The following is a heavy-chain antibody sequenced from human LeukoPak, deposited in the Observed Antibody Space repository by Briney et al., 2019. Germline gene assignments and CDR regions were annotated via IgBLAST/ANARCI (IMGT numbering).Heavy chain of an antibody. J-gene: IGHJ4*02. Sequence: GGSLRLSCAASGFTVSTNYMSWVRQAPGKGLEWVSVIYSGGNTYYADSVKGRFTISRDNSKNTLYLQMNSLRAEDTAVYYCARVEYSSGWYRNWGQGTLVTVSS. V-gene: IGHV3-66*01. D-gene: IGHD6-19*01. CDR1: GFTVSTNY. CDR3: ARVEYSSGWYRN. CDR2: IYSGGNT.